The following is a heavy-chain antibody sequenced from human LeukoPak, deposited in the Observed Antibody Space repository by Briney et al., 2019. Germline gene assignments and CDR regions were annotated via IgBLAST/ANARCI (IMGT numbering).Heavy chain of an antibody. V-gene: IGHV4-34*01. CDR3: ARGHVEQQLGLELDV. CDR1: GGSFSGYY. Sequence: KPSETLSLTCAVYGGSFSGYYWSWIRQPPGKGLEWIGEINHSGSTNYNPSLKSRVTISVDTSKNQFSLKLSSVTAADTAVYYCARGHVEQQLGLELDVWGQGTTVTVSS. D-gene: IGHD6-13*01. J-gene: IGHJ6*02. CDR2: INHSGST.